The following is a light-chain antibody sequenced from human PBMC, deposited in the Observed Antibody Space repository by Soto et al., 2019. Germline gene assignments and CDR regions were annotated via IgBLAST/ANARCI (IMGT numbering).Light chain of an antibody. Sequence: EIVLTQSPGTLSLSPGERATLSCRASQSVSSSYLAGYQQKPGQAPRLLIYGASSTATGIPDRFSGSGSGTDFTLTISRLEPEDFAVYYCQQYGSSRTFGQGTKV. V-gene: IGKV3-20*01. CDR3: QQYGSSRT. J-gene: IGKJ1*01. CDR2: GAS. CDR1: QSVSSSY.